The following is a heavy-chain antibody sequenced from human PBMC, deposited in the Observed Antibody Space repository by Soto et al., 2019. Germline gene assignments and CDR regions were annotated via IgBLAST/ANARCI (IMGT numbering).Heavy chain of an antibody. J-gene: IGHJ5*02. CDR2: IYFTGNT. CDR1: GGSITSSSHF. V-gene: IGHV4-39*01. D-gene: IGHD6-25*01. Sequence: SETLSLTCSASGGSITSSSHFWGWVRQPPGKGLEWIGTIYFTGNTYYTPSLKSRLTMSIDTSKNEFSLRLNSVTAADTAVYYCAGKPFTIAAARYGRNIWFAPWGPGTLVTASS. CDR3: AGKPFTIAAARYGRNIWFAP.